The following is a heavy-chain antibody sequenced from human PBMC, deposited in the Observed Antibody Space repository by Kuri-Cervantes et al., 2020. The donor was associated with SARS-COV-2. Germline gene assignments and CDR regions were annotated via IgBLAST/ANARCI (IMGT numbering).Heavy chain of an antibody. J-gene: IGHJ4*02. D-gene: IGHD6-6*01. Sequence: GGSLRLSCAASGFTFSSYSMNWVRQAPGKGLEWVSSISSSSSYIYYADSVKGRFTISRDNAKNSLYLQMNSLRAEDTAVYYCAKGLREDIAARGFDYWGQGTLVTVSS. V-gene: IGHV3-21*01. CDR3: AKGLREDIAARGFDY. CDR1: GFTFSSYS. CDR2: ISSSSSYI.